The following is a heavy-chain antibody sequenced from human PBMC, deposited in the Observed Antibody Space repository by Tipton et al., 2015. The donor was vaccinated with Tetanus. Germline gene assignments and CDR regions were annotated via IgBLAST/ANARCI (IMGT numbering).Heavy chain of an antibody. CDR2: MNPNRGNT. V-gene: IGHV1-8*01. CDR1: GYTFTSYD. D-gene: IGHD6-13*01. Sequence: QLVQSGAEVKKPGASVKVSCKASGYTFTSYDIHWVRQATGQGLEWMGWMNPNRGNTGYAQKFQGRVTMTRNTSISTAYMALSSRRSEDTAVYYCARGQQLVGAVGYYGMDVWGQGTTVTVSS. J-gene: IGHJ6*02. CDR3: ARGQQLVGAVGYYGMDV.